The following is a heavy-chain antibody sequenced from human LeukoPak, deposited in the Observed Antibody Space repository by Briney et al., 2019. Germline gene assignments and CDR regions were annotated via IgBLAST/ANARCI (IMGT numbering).Heavy chain of an antibody. CDR1: GGSISSSSYY. V-gene: IGHV4-61*01. D-gene: IGHD4-11*01. J-gene: IGHJ5*02. CDR3: ARWGRGETWDSNYPNWFDP. Sequence: SETLSLTCTVSGGSISSSSYYWSWIRQPPGKGLEWIGYIYYSGSTNYNPSLKSRVTISVDTSKNQFSLKLSSVTAADTAVYYCARWGRGETWDSNYPNWFDPWGQGTLVTVSS. CDR2: IYYSGST.